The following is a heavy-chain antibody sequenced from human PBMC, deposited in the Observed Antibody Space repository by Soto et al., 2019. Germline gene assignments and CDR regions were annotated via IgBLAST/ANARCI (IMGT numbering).Heavy chain of an antibody. CDR3: VKRSGIVPGPYFDY. V-gene: IGHV4-59*01. D-gene: IGHD6-19*01. CDR1: GGSISSYY. Sequence: PSETLSLTCTVSGGSISSYYWSWIRQPPGKGLEWIGYIYYSGSTNYNPSLKSRVTISVDTSNNQFSLKLSSLGLEDSAVYYCVKRSGIVPGPYFDYWGRGTLVTVSS. J-gene: IGHJ4*02. CDR2: IYYSGST.